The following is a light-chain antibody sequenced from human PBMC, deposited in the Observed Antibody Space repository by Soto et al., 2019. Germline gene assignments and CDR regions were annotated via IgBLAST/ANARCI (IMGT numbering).Light chain of an antibody. CDR1: QSLTSNY. V-gene: IGKV3-20*01. CDR2: GAS. Sequence: EIVLTQSPGTLSLSPGDRATLSCRASQSLTSNYLAWYQQRPGQAPRLLISGASTRATGIPDRFGGTGSGTDFTLTISRLEPEDCAVYYCQQYDSSPYTFGQGTKVEIK. CDR3: QQYDSSPYT. J-gene: IGKJ2*01.